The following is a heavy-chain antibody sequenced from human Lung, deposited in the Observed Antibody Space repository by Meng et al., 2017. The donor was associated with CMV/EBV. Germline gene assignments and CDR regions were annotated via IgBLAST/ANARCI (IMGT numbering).Heavy chain of an antibody. J-gene: IGHJ4*02. CDR1: GYSFTTYA. Sequence: QAQFVQAGAEVKKPGASVKVSCKASGYSFTTYAMHWVRQAPGQRLEWMGWINAGNGNTKYSEKFQSRVTITRDTAASTAYMELSSLRSEDTAVYYCARTGCSSSSCYDYWGQGTLVTVSS. CDR2: INAGNGNT. CDR3: ARTGCSSSSCYDY. V-gene: IGHV1-3*01. D-gene: IGHD2-2*01.